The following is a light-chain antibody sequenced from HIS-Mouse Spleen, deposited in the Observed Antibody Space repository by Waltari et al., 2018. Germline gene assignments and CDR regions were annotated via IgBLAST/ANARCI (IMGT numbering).Light chain of an antibody. CDR1: TWHSRYA. J-gene: IGLJ3*02. Sequence: QLVLTQSPSASASLGASVKITCTLSTWHSRYATAWHQQQPEKGPRYLMKLNSDGSHSKGDGIPDRFSGSSSGAERYLTISSLQSEDEADYYCQTWGTAWVFGGGTKLTVL. CDR3: QTWGTAWV. CDR2: LNSDGSH. V-gene: IGLV4-69*01.